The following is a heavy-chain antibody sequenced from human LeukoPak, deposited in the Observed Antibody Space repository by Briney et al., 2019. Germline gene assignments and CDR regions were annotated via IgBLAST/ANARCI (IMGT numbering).Heavy chain of an antibody. CDR2: ISSSSSYI. J-gene: IGHJ5*02. CDR1: GFTFSSYS. D-gene: IGHD3-16*02. V-gene: IGHV3-21*01. Sequence: PGGSLRLSCAASGFTFSSYSMNWVRQAPGKGLEWVSSISSSSSYIYYADSVKGRFTISRDNAKNSLYLQMNSLRAEDTAVYYCAREGLSTLNWFDPWGQGTLVIVSS. CDR3: AREGLSTLNWFDP.